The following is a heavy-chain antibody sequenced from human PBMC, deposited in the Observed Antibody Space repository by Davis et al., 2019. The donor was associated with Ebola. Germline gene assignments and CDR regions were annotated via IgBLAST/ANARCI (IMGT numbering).Heavy chain of an antibody. CDR2: IIPIFGTA. CDR1: GYTFTSYG. CDR3: ARARLSYYFDY. J-gene: IGHJ4*02. V-gene: IGHV1-69*13. Sequence: SVKVSCKASGYTFTSYGISWVRQAPGQGLEWMGGIIPIFGTANYAQKFQGRVTITADESTSTAYMELSSLRSEDTAVYYCARARLSYYFDYWGQGTLVTVSS.